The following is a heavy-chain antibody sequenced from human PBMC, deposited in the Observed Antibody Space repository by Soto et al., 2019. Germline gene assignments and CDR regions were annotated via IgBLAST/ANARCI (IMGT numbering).Heavy chain of an antibody. CDR3: AQGRQYQLPYQFDV. J-gene: IGHJ4*02. V-gene: IGHV3-23*01. Sequence: GGSMRLSCEASGFTFSNFGMSWARQAQGKGLEWVSGLTGNGGTTYYADSVKVRFTISRDNPKNTLSLQMNSLRVDDTSGYYCAQGRQYQLPYQFDVWGQGTLVTVSS. CDR1: GFTFSNFG. CDR2: LTGNGGTT. D-gene: IGHD2-2*01.